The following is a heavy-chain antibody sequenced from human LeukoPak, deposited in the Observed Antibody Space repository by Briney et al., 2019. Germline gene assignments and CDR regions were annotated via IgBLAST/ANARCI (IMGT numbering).Heavy chain of an antibody. CDR1: GGSISSGDYY. Sequence: PSETLSLTCTVSGGSISSGDYYWSWIRQPPGKGLEWIGYIYYSGSTYYNPSLKSRVTISVDTSKNQFSLKLSSVTTADTAVYYCARGPYDFWSAYWFDPWGQGTLVTVSS. D-gene: IGHD3-3*01. CDR3: ARGPYDFWSAYWFDP. J-gene: IGHJ5*02. V-gene: IGHV4-30-4*08. CDR2: IYYSGST.